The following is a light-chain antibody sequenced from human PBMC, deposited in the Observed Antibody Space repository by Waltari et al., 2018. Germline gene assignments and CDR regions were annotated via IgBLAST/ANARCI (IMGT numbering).Light chain of an antibody. CDR3: CSYATRDSYV. J-gene: IGLJ1*01. CDR1: SSDVAGYNY. V-gene: IGLV2-14*03. Sequence: QSALTQPASVSGSPGQSITISCTGTSSDVAGYNYVSWYQQHPGKAPKFMIYDVSKRPSGVSDRFSGSKSGNTASLTISGLQAEDEADYYCCSYATRDSYVFGTGTKVTVL. CDR2: DVS.